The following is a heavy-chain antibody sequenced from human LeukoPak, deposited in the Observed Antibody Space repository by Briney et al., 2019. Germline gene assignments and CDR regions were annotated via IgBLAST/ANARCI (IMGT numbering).Heavy chain of an antibody. V-gene: IGHV4-59*01. J-gene: IGHJ6*03. CDR1: GDSISSYY. Sequence: SETLSLTCTVSGDSISSYYWSWLRQPPGKGLEWIGYIYYSGSTNYNPSLKSRVTISVDTSKNQFSLKLSSVTAADMAVYYCARGDSSSSYLYYYYYYMDVWGKGTTVTVSS. CDR2: IYYSGST. CDR3: ARGDSSSSYLYYYYYYMDV. D-gene: IGHD6-6*01.